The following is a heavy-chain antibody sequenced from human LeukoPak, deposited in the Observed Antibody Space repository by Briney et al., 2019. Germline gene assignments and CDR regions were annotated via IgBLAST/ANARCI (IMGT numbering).Heavy chain of an antibody. V-gene: IGHV3-21*01. CDR3: ARGGCGSSWYVCGSEDY. CDR1: GFTFSSYS. D-gene: IGHD6-13*01. CDR2: ISSSSSYI. J-gene: IGHJ4*02. Sequence: GGSLRLSCAASGFTFSSYSMNWVRQAPGKGLEWVSSISSSSSYIYYADSVKGRFTISRDNAKNSLYLQMNSLRAEDTAVYYCARGGCGSSWYVCGSEDYWGQGTLVTVSS.